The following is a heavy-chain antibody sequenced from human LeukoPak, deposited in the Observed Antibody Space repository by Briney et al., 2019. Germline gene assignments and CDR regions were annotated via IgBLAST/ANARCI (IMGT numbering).Heavy chain of an antibody. Sequence: GGSLRLSCAASGFTISDYGLVWVRQAPGKGLEWVSGSRSGGANNFYADAVKGRFTISRDNSKNPLYLQMNSLRADDTAVYYCGRDPNGDYLGAFEFWGHGTTVIVSS. J-gene: IGHJ3*01. CDR3: GRDPNGDYLGAFEF. V-gene: IGHV3-23*01. CDR1: GFTISDYG. CDR2: SRSGGANN. D-gene: IGHD4-17*01.